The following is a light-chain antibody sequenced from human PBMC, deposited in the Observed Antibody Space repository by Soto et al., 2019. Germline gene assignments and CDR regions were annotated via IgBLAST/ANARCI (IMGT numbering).Light chain of an antibody. J-gene: IGKJ4*01. CDR2: DTS. CDR1: QGIGDT. Sequence: EVVMRQSPATLSVSTGEVATLSCRASQGIGDTLAWYQHKPGRTPRPLIYDTSTRATGVSSSFTGSTSEAKFTLTINRLQSEDFAVYYCQPYISWPLTVGGGTKVDI. V-gene: IGKV3-15*01. CDR3: QPYISWPLT.